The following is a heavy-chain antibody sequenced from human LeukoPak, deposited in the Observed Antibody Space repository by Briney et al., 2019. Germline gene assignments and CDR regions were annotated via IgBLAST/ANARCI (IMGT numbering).Heavy chain of an antibody. D-gene: IGHD2-2*02. CDR1: GFTLSSYA. J-gene: IGHJ3*02. V-gene: IGHV3-23*01. CDR3: ARQIYPPYAFDI. Sequence: GGSLRLSCAASGFTLSSYAMSWVRQAPGKGLEWVSAISGSGGSTYYADSVKGRFTISRDNSKNTLYLQMNSLRAEDTAVYYCARQIYPPYAFDIWGQGTMVTVSS. CDR2: ISGSGGST.